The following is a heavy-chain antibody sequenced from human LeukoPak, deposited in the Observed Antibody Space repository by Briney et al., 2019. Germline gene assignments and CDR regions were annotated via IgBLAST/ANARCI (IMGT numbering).Heavy chain of an antibody. CDR3: AKDPGLLLRGFFGGAFDI. CDR1: GGSISSYY. D-gene: IGHD3-10*01. CDR2: IYYSGST. Sequence: SETLSLTCTVSGGSISSYYWSWIRQPPGKGLEWIGYIYYSGSTLCNPSLKSRVTMSLDTSKNQFSLKLTSVTAADTAVYYCAKDPGLLLRGFFGGAFDIWGQGTLVTVSS. V-gene: IGHV4-59*01. J-gene: IGHJ3*02.